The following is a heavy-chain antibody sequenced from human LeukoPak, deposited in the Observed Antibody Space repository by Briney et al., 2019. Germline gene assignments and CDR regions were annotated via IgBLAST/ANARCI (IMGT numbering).Heavy chain of an antibody. D-gene: IGHD3/OR15-3a*01. CDR2: IYYTGNT. CDR1: GVSISSSNSY. V-gene: IGHV4-39*01. CDR3: ARQTGSGLFTLP. Sequence: PSETLSLTCTVSGVSISSSNSYWGWIRQPPGKGLEWIGSIYYTGNTYYNASLKSRVTISIDTSKNQISLRLTSVTATDTAMYYCARQTGSGLFTLPGGQGTLVTVSS. J-gene: IGHJ4*02.